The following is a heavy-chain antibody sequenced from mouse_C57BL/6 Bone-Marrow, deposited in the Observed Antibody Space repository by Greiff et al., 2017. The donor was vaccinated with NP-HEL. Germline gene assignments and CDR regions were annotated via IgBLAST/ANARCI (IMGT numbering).Heavy chain of an antibody. CDR3: ARGGLRRVY. V-gene: IGHV3-6*01. J-gene: IGHJ3*01. D-gene: IGHD2-4*01. CDR2: ISYDGSN. Sequence: VQLKESGPGLVKPSQSLSLTCSVTGYSITSGYYWNWIRQFPGNKLEWMGYISYDGSNNYNPSLKNRISITRDTSKNQFFLKLNSVTTEDTATYYCARGGLRRVYWGQGTLVTVSA. CDR1: GYSITSGYY.